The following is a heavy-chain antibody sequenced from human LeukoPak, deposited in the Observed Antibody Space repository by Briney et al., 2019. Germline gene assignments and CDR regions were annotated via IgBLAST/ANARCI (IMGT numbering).Heavy chain of an antibody. CDR2: IKSDGST. J-gene: IGHJ1*01. Sequence: GGSLRLSCAASGFTFSTYWMRWVRQAPGKGLMWVSRIKSDGSTNYADSVKGRFTISRDNAKNTVSLQMNSLRPEDTGVYYCARAPSEIGGYYPEYFRHWGQGTLVTVSS. D-gene: IGHD3-22*01. CDR1: GFTFSTYW. CDR3: ARAPSEIGGYYPEYFRH. V-gene: IGHV3-74*01.